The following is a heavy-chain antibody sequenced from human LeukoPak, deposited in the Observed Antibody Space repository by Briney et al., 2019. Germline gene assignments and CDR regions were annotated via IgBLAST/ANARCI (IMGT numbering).Heavy chain of an antibody. Sequence: GASVKVSCKASGYTFTGYYMHWVRQAPGQGLEWMGWINPNSGGTNYAQKFQGRVTMTRDTSISTAYMELSRLRSDDTAVYYCARRVYFWLYDILTGYYKGEYFDYWGQGTLVTVSS. D-gene: IGHD3-9*01. CDR1: GYTFTGYY. V-gene: IGHV1-2*02. J-gene: IGHJ4*02. CDR2: INPNSGGT. CDR3: ARRVYFWLYDILTGYYKGEYFDY.